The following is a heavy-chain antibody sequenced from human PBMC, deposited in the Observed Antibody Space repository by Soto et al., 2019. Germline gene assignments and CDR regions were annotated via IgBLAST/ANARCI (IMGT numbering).Heavy chain of an antibody. Sequence: DVRLVESGGGLVQPGGSLRLSCTGSGFKFDDYAMHWVRQAPGKGLEWVACISYNSGAISYVDSVRGRFTISRDNARNSLYLQMNSLRAEDTALYYCTRDVPDIRVIARGALDVWGLGTMVTVS. CDR3: TRDVPDIRVIARGALDV. D-gene: IGHD2-21*01. J-gene: IGHJ3*01. V-gene: IGHV3-9*01. CDR2: ISYNSGAI. CDR1: GFKFDDYA.